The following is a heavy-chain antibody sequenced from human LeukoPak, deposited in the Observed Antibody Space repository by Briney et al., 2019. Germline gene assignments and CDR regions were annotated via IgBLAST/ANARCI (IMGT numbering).Heavy chain of an antibody. J-gene: IGHJ4*02. CDR3: ASEYSSSSHYLDY. Sequence: GGSLRLSCAASGFTFSSYWMSWVRQAPGKGLEWVANINQDGSQKYYVDSVKGRFTISRDNAKNSLYLQMNSLRAEDTAVYYCASEYSSSSHYLDYWGQGTLVTVSS. V-gene: IGHV3-7*01. D-gene: IGHD6-6*01. CDR1: GFTFSSYW. CDR2: INQDGSQK.